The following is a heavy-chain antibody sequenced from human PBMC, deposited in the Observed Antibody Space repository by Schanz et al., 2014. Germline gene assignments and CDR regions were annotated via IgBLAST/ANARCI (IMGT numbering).Heavy chain of an antibody. CDR2: INPNSGDT. V-gene: IGHV1-2*02. CDR3: ARDGHSSIWDSYYFYGLDV. Sequence: QVQLVQSGAEVKKPGASVKVSCKAFGYTFAVYYIHWVRQAPGQGLEFMGWINPNSGDTEYGQQFEGRVTLTRDTSISTAYMELSSLTSDDTALYYCARDGHSSIWDSYYFYGLDVWGQGTTVTVSS. D-gene: IGHD6-13*01. CDR1: GYTFAVYY. J-gene: IGHJ6*02.